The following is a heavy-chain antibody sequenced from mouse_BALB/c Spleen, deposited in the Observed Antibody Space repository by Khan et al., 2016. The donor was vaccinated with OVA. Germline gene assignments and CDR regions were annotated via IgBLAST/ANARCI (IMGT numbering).Heavy chain of an antibody. CDR2: ISYSGST. J-gene: IGHJ2*01. D-gene: IGHD3-2*02. CDR3: ARSIQAK. V-gene: IGHV3-2*02. CDR1: GYSITSDYA. Sequence: VQLKESGPGLVKPSQSLSLTCTVTGYSITSDYAWNWIRQFPGNKLEWMGYISYSGSTSYNPSLKSRISITRDTSKNQFFLQLNSVTTEDTATYYYARSIQAKWGQGTTLTVSS.